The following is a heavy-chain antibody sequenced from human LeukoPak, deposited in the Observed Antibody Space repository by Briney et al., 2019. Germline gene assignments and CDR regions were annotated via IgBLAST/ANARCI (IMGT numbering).Heavy chain of an antibody. Sequence: SQTLSLTCTVSGGSISSGDYYWSWIRQPPGKGLEWIGFIYYSGSTYYNPSLKSRVTISVDTSKNQFSLKLSSVTAADTAVYYCASQPYDFWSGRFDYWGQGTLVTVSS. CDR3: ASQPYDFWSGRFDY. D-gene: IGHD3-3*01. J-gene: IGHJ4*02. V-gene: IGHV4-30-4*08. CDR2: IYYSGST. CDR1: GGSISSGDYY.